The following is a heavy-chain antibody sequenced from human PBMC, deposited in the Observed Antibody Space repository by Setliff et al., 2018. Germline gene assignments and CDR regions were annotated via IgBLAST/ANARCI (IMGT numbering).Heavy chain of an antibody. CDR2: ISYIERP. Sequence: SETLSLTCSVSGGSLTSHYWTWIRQPPGKGLEWIGVISYIERPHYNPSLQSRVTIAMETSNNQVSLTLTSVTAVDSAMYYCARFCGGGSCPDYWGQGTLVTVTS. D-gene: IGHD2-15*01. CDR3: ARFCGGGSCPDY. J-gene: IGHJ4*02. CDR1: GGSLTSHY. V-gene: IGHV4-59*11.